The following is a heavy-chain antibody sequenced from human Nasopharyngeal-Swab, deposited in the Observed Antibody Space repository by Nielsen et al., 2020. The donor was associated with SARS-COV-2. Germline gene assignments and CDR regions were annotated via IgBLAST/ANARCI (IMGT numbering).Heavy chain of an antibody. CDR2: ISTTSDYI. CDR1: GFTFTDYV. V-gene: IGHV3-21*01. D-gene: IGHD3-9*01. Sequence: GESLKISCAASGFTFTDYVMNWVRQAPGKGLEWVSSISTTSDYIHYADSVKGRFTISRDNARNSLHLQMHSLRAEDTAVYYCVRDGYFDWSFGYWGQGTLVTVSS. J-gene: IGHJ4*02. CDR3: VRDGYFDWSFGY.